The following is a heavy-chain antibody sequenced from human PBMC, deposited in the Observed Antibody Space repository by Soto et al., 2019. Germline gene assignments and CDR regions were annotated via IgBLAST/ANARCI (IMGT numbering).Heavy chain of an antibody. Sequence: QLQLQESGSGLVKPSQTLSLTCAVSGGSISSGGYSWSWIRQPPGKGLEWIGYIYHSGSTYYNPSLRSRGGVSVGRSKNQFSLKXXXXXXXXXXXXXXXXXXXXXXXGQGTLVTVSS. CDR3: XXXXXXXX. CDR2: IYHSGST. J-gene: IGHJ4*02. CDR1: GGSISSGGYS. V-gene: IGHV4-30-2*01.